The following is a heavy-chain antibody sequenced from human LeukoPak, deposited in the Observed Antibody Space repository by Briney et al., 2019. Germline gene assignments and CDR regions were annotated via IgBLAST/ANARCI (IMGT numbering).Heavy chain of an antibody. CDR2: ISPVSGGT. V-gene: IGHV1-2*02. CDR3: ALTRPQDYFDC. CDR1: GYTFTVYY. J-gene: IGHJ4*02. Sequence: ASVTVSCKASGYTFTVYYIHWVRQAHGQGLEWMGWISPVSGGTNYPQKFQGRVTMTRDTSISTAYMELSTLRSDDTGVYYCALTRPQDYFDCWGQGILVTVSS.